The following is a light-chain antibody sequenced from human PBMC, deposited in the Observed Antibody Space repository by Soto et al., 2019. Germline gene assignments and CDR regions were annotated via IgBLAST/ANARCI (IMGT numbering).Light chain of an antibody. V-gene: IGKV3-11*01. CDR3: QQRSNWPLT. CDR1: QSVSSY. Sequence: EIVFTQSPATLSLSPGERATLPCRASQSVSSYLDWYQQKPGPAPRLLIYDASNRATGIPARFSGSGSGTDFPLTISSLEPEDFAVYYCQQRSNWPLTCGGGTKVEIK. CDR2: DAS. J-gene: IGKJ4*01.